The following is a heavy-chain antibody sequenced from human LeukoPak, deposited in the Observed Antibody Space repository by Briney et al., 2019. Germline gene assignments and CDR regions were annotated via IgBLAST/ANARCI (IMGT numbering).Heavy chain of an antibody. V-gene: IGHV4-59*08. Sequence: SETLSLTCTVSGGSISSYYWSWIRQPPGKGLEWIGYIYYSGSTNYNPSLKSRVTISVDTSKNQFSLKLSSVTAADTAVYYCARLRGIQLWLNYFDYWGQGTQVTVSS. CDR2: IYYSGST. J-gene: IGHJ4*02. CDR3: ARLRGIQLWLNYFDY. CDR1: GGSISSYY. D-gene: IGHD5-18*01.